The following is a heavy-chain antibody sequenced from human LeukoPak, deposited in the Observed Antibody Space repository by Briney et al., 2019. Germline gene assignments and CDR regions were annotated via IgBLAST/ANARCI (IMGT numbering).Heavy chain of an antibody. CDR2: IHYTGST. V-gene: IGHV4-39*01. J-gene: IGHJ4*02. D-gene: IGHD5-24*01. CDR3: ARHRGDAYNYYFDY. Sequence: PSETLSLTCTVSGGSISSSSYYWGWIRQPPGKGLEWIGFIHYTGSTYYNPSLKSRVTISVDTSKNQFSLKLSSVTAADTAVYSCARHRGDAYNYYFDYWGQGTLVTVSS. CDR1: GGSISSSSYY.